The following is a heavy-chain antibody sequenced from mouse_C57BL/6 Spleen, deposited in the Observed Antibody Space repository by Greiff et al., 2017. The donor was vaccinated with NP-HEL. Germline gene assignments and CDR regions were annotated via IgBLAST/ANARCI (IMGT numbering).Heavy chain of an antibody. CDR2: INPNNGGT. Sequence: VQLKESGPELVKPGASVKIPCKASGYTFTDYNMDWVKQSHGKSLEWIGDINPNNGGTIYNQKFKGKATLTVDKSSSTAYMELRSLTSEDTAVYYCARYDGYYWYFDVWGTGTTVTVSS. CDR1: GYTFTDYN. J-gene: IGHJ1*03. D-gene: IGHD2-3*01. V-gene: IGHV1-18*01. CDR3: ARYDGYYWYFDV.